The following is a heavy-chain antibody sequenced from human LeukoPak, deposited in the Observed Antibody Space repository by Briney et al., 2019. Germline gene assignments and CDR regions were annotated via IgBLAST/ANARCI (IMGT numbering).Heavy chain of an antibody. Sequence: GGSLRLSCAASGFSFSTYTMNWVRQAPGKGLEWVSSISSNSSYIYYGDSVEGRFTISRDNAKNSVYLQMNGLRAGDTAVYYCARWEPPFDYWGQGTLVTVSS. CDR1: GFSFSTYT. CDR3: ARWEPPFDY. D-gene: IGHD1-26*01. CDR2: ISSNSSYI. V-gene: IGHV3-21*01. J-gene: IGHJ4*02.